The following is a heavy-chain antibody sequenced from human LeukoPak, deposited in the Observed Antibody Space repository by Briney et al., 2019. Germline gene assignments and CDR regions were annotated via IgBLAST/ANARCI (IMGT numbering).Heavy chain of an antibody. Sequence: GGSLRLSCAASGFTFSSYAMSWVRQAPGKGLEWVSAISGSGGSTYYTDSVKGRFTISRDNSKKTLYLQMNRLRAEDTAVYYCAKDPYSSGGYFWFDPWGQGTLVTVSS. CDR2: ISGSGGST. CDR3: AKDPYSSGGYFWFDP. CDR1: GFTFSSYA. D-gene: IGHD6-19*01. J-gene: IGHJ5*02. V-gene: IGHV3-23*01.